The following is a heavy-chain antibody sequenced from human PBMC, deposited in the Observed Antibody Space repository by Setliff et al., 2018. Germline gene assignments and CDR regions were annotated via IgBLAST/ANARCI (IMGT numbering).Heavy chain of an antibody. CDR2: LSGSGGST. J-gene: IGHJ4*02. CDR3: ARDNGGSGWYRFYFDY. CDR1: GFTFSSYA. Sequence: GGSLRLSCAASGFTFSSYAMNWVRQAPGKGLEWVSALSGSGGSTYYADSVKGRFNISRDNSKNTLYLQMNSLRAEDTAVYYCARDNGGSGWYRFYFDYWGQGTLVTVSS. V-gene: IGHV3-23*01. D-gene: IGHD6-19*01.